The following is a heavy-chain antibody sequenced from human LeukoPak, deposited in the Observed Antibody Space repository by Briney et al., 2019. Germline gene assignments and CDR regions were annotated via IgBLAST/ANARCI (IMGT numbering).Heavy chain of an antibody. J-gene: IGHJ4*02. D-gene: IGHD3-22*01. CDR1: GSTFSSHT. Sequence: AGGSLRLSCAASGSTFSSHTMNWVRQAPGKGLEWVSYISSTSTVIYYADSVKGRFTISRDNAKNSLYLQMNSLRAEDTAVYYCAKDHHYYDSSGYYCPFDYWGQGTLVTVSS. CDR2: ISSTSTVI. V-gene: IGHV3-48*04. CDR3: AKDHHYYDSSGYYCPFDY.